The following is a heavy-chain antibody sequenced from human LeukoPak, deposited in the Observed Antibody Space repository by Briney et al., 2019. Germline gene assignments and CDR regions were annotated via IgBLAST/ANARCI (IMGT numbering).Heavy chain of an antibody. D-gene: IGHD6-19*01. V-gene: IGHV3-7*01. CDR2: IKQDGSEK. CDR1: GFTFSSYS. Sequence: GGSLRLSCAASGFTFSSYSMNWVRQAPGKGLEWVANIKQDGSEKYYVDSVKGRFTISRDNAKNSLYLQMNSLRAEDTAVYYCARVSSRLGYYYYMDVWGKGTTVTVSS. CDR3: ARVSSRLGYYYYMDV. J-gene: IGHJ6*03.